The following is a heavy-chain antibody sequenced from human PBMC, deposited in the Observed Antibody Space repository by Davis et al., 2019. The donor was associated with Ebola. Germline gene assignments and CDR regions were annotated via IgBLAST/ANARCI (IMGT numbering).Heavy chain of an antibody. Sequence: GGSLRLSCAASGFTFSGSAMPWVRQASGKGLEWVGRIRSKANSYATAYAASVKGRFTISRDDSKNTAYLQMNSLKTEDKAVYYCTGQYCSSTSCSEAAGDVWGQGTTVTVSS. CDR3: TGQYCSSTSCSEAAGDV. CDR1: GFTFSGSA. CDR2: IRSKANSYAT. J-gene: IGHJ6*02. D-gene: IGHD2-2*01. V-gene: IGHV3-73*01.